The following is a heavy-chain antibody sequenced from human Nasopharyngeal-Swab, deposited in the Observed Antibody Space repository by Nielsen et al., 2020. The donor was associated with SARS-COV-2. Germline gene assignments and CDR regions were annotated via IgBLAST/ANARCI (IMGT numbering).Heavy chain of an antibody. D-gene: IGHD6-13*01. CDR2: IWYDGSNK. CDR3: ARELAAAGTGGN. Sequence: GESLKISCAASGFTFSSYGMHWVRRAPGKGLEWVAVIWYDGSNKYYADSVKGRFTISRDNSKNTLYLQMNSLRAEDTAVYYCARELAAAGTGGNWGQGTLVTVSS. J-gene: IGHJ4*02. CDR1: GFTFSSYG. V-gene: IGHV3-33*01.